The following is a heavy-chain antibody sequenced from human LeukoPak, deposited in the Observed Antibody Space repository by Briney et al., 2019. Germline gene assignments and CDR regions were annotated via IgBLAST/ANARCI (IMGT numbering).Heavy chain of an antibody. V-gene: IGHV1-58*01. CDR2: IVVGSGNT. CDR1: GFTFTSSA. Sequence: SVKVSYKASGFTFTSSAVQWVRQARAQRLEWIGWIVVGSGNTNYAQQFQERVTITRDMSTSTAYMELSSLRSEDTAVYYCGRVVRGGIHVEFWGQGTLVTVSS. D-gene: IGHD2-2*01. J-gene: IGHJ4*02. CDR3: GRVVRGGIHVEF.